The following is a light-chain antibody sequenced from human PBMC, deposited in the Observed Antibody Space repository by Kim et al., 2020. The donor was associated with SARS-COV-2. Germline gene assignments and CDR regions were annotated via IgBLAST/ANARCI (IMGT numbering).Light chain of an antibody. V-gene: IGKV3-15*01. Sequence: VSPGERATVSCRASQVVSRRLAWYQQKPGQPLRLLIYDASTRATGIPARFSGSESVTEFTLTISSLQSEDFAVYYCQQSNNWPPTFGQGTKVDIK. CDR1: QVVSRR. J-gene: IGKJ1*01. CDR2: DAS. CDR3: QQSNNWPPT.